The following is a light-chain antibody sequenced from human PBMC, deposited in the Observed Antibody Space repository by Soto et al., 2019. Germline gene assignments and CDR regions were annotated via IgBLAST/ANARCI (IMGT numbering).Light chain of an antibody. Sequence: QSALTQPASVSGSPGQSITISCTGSTSDIGGYNYVSWYQQHPGKAPKLLIYDVSYRPSGISDRFSGSQSSNTASLTISGLQPEDEADYYCSSYGASSTLFGGGTKVTVL. CDR2: DVS. CDR3: SSYGASSTL. CDR1: TSDIGGYNY. V-gene: IGLV2-14*03. J-gene: IGLJ3*02.